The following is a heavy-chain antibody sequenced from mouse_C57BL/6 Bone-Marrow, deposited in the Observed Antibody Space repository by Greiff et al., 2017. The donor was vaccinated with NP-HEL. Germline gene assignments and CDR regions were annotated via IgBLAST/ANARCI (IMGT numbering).Heavy chain of an antibody. CDR1: GFNIKDYY. CDR2: IDPEDGET. J-gene: IGHJ1*03. Sequence: VHVKQSGAELVKPGASVKLSCTASGFNIKDYYMHWVKQRTEQGLEWIGRIDPEDGETKYAPKFQGKATITADTSSNTAYLQLSSLTSEDTAVYYCARRGDYYGSSFSYWYFDVWGTGTTVTVSS. CDR3: ARRGDYYGSSFSYWYFDV. V-gene: IGHV14-2*01. D-gene: IGHD1-1*01.